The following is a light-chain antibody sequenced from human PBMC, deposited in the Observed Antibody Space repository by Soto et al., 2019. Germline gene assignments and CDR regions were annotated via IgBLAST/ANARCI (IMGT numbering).Light chain of an antibody. CDR1: SSNIGSNS. CDR2: IND. Sequence: QSVLTQPPSASGTPGQRVTISCSGSSSNIGSNSVNWYQQLPGTALKLLIYINDRRPSGVPDRFSGSKSGTSASLAISGLQSEDEADYYCAAWDDSLHGYVFGTGTKVTVL. J-gene: IGLJ1*01. CDR3: AAWDDSLHGYV. V-gene: IGLV1-44*01.